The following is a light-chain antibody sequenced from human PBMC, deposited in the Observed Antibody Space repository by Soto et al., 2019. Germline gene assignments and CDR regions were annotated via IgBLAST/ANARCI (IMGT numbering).Light chain of an antibody. Sequence: EIVLTQSPATLSLSPGERATLSCRASQSVSSYLAWYQQKPGQAPRLLISGTFSRATGIPDRFSGSGSGTEFTLTISSLQSEDFAVYYCQQYNNWPWTFGQGTRWIS. CDR2: GTF. V-gene: IGKV3D-15*01. CDR1: QSVSSY. J-gene: IGKJ1*01. CDR3: QQYNNWPWT.